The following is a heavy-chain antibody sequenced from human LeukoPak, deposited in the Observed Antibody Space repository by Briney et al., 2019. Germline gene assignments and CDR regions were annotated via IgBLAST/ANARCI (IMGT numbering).Heavy chain of an antibody. CDR3: AKGGTTVANVYDY. V-gene: IGHV3-23*01. Sequence: GGSLRLSCAASGFTFSRYAMSWVRQAPGKGLEWVSSISGSGMSTYYADSVKGRFTISRDTSRNPLDLQINSLRAEDTAIYYCAKGGTTVANVYDYWGQGTLVTVSS. CDR1: GFTFSRYA. CDR2: ISGSGMST. J-gene: IGHJ4*02. D-gene: IGHD4-23*01.